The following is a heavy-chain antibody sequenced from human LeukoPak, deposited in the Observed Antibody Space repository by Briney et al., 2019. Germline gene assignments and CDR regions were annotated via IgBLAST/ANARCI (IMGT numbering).Heavy chain of an antibody. V-gene: IGHV3-23*01. CDR1: GFTFSNYA. J-gene: IGHJ4*02. CDR3: AKWGDYDVLTGYYDPDY. D-gene: IGHD3-9*01. CDR2: ITGSGGGT. Sequence: GASLRLSCAASGFTFSNYAMSWVRQAPGKGLEWVSAITGSGGGTYYADSVKGRFTISRDNSKNTLYLQMDSLRAEDTAVYYCAKWGDYDVLTGYYDPDYWGQGTLVTVSS.